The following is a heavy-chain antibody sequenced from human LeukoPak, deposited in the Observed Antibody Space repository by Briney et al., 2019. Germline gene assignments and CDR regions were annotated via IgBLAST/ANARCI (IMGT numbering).Heavy chain of an antibody. Sequence: ASMKVSCKASGYTFTGYYMHWVRQAPGQGLEWMGWINPNSGGTNYAQKFQGRVTMTRDTSISTAYMELSRLRSDDTAVYYCASPGYCSSTSCNYYGMDVWGQGTTVTVSS. CDR3: ASPGYCSSTSCNYYGMDV. D-gene: IGHD2-2*01. J-gene: IGHJ6*02. V-gene: IGHV1-2*02. CDR1: GYTFTGYY. CDR2: INPNSGGT.